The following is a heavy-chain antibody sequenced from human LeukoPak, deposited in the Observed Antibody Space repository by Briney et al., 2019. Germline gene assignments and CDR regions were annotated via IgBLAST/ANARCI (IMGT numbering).Heavy chain of an antibody. CDR1: GFTFNSYA. J-gene: IGHJ4*02. D-gene: IGHD2-2*01. Sequence: GGSLRLSCAASGFTFNSYAMQWVRHAPGKGLEYISGIDSVGDSTYYANSVKGRFSISRDNSRNTEYLQMDSLKAEDMAVYYCARADCSGSSCYTVSYWGQGTLVTVSS. V-gene: IGHV3-64*01. CDR3: ARADCSGSSCYTVSY. CDR2: IDSVGDST.